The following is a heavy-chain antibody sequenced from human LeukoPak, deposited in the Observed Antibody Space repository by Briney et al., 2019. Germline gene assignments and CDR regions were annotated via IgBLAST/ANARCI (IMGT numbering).Heavy chain of an antibody. J-gene: IGHJ3*02. V-gene: IGHV4-59*08. Sequence: PSETLSLTCTVSGGSISSYYWSWIRQPPGKGLEWIGYIYYSGSTNYNPSLKSRVTISVDTSKNQFSLKLSSVTAADTAVYYCAGLLDYGDYGDAFDTWGQGTMVTVSS. CDR2: IYYSGST. CDR1: GGSISSYY. D-gene: IGHD4-17*01. CDR3: AGLLDYGDYGDAFDT.